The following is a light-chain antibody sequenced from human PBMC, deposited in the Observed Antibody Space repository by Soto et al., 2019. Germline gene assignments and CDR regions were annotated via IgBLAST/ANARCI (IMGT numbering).Light chain of an antibody. V-gene: IGLV2-14*01. CDR2: DVS. CDR1: SSDVGGYNY. CDR3: SSYTSSSTVV. J-gene: IGLJ2*01. Sequence: QSALTQPASVSGSPGQSITISCTGTSSDVGGYNYVSWYQQHPGKAPKLMIYDVSNRPSGVSNRFSGSKSGNTASLTISGLQAEDEADYSFSSYTSSSTVVFGGGTKLTVL.